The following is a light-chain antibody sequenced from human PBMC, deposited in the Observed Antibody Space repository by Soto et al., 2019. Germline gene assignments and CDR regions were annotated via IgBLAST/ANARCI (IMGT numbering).Light chain of an antibody. CDR2: VAS. J-gene: IGKJ1*01. Sequence: DIQMKQSPSPLSASVGDRVTITCRASQSITNWLAWYQQKPGKAPGQLIYVASSVESGVASRFSGGGVGTEITLTINSLEPDDFATYYMQQYNTYSTFGQGTKVDIK. CDR1: QSITNW. CDR3: QQYNTYST. V-gene: IGKV1-5*01.